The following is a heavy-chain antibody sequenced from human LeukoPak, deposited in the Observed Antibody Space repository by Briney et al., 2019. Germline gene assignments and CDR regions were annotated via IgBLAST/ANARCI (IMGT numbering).Heavy chain of an antibody. J-gene: IGHJ6*02. CDR1: GFTFSSYD. CDR2: IGTVGDT. V-gene: IGHV3-13*01. CDR3: ARVRSGSLGYGMDV. Sequence: GGSLRLSCAASGFTFSSYDMHWVRQVTGRGLEWVSDIGTVGDTYYAGSVKGRFTISRENAKNSLYLQMNSLRAGDTAVYYCARVRSGSLGYGMDVWGQGTTVTVSS. D-gene: IGHD1-26*01.